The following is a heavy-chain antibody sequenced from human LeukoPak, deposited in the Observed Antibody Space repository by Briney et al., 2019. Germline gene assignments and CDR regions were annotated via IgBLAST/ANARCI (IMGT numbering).Heavy chain of an antibody. CDR2: ISWNSGSI. D-gene: IGHD3-3*01. CDR3: AKDINDFWSGPEDY. V-gene: IGHV3-9*01. CDR1: GFTFDDYA. J-gene: IGHJ4*02. Sequence: GGSLRLSCAASGFTFDDYAMHWVRQAPGKGLEWVSGISWNSGSIGYADSVKGRFTISRDNAKNTLYLQMNSLRAEDTALYYCAKDINDFWSGPEDYWGQGTLVTVSS.